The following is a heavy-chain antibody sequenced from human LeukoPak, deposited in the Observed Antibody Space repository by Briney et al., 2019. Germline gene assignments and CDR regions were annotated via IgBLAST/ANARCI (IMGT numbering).Heavy chain of an antibody. J-gene: IGHJ2*01. CDR1: GGSFSGYY. D-gene: IGHD7-27*01. V-gene: IGHV4-34*01. Sequence: SETLSLTCAVYGGSFSGYYWSWIRQPPGKGLERIGEINHSGSTNYNPSLKSRVTISVDTSKNQFSLKLSSVTAADTAVYYCARHFPTWALRGWYFDLWGRGTLVTVSS. CDR3: ARHFPTWALRGWYFDL. CDR2: INHSGST.